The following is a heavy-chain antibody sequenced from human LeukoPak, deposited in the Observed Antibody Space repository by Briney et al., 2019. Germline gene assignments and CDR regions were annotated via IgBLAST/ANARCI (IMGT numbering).Heavy chain of an antibody. CDR1: GYNFSSYS. Sequence: ASVKVSCKTSGYNFSSYSFTWVRQAPGQGLEWMGWIGGDIGDRKYPQKLQGRVTMTTDTSTSTAYMELRSLRSDDTAVYYCARGHGTTVTTFPFDYWGQGTLVTVSS. D-gene: IGHD4-17*01. CDR2: IGGDIGDR. J-gene: IGHJ4*02. CDR3: ARGHGTTVTTFPFDY. V-gene: IGHV1-18*01.